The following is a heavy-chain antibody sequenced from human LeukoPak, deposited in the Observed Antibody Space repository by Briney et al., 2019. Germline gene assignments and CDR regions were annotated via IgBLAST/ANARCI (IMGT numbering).Heavy chain of an antibody. CDR2: IYYSGST. V-gene: IGHV4-59*01. J-gene: IGHJ4*02. Sequence: PSETLSLTCTVSGGSISSYYWSWIRQPPGKGLEWIGYIYYSGSTTYNPSLKSRVTISVDTSKNQFSLKLSSVTAADTAVYYCAGSLTVVRYYFDYWGQGTLVTVSS. D-gene: IGHD4-23*01. CDR1: GGSISSYY. CDR3: AGSLTVVRYYFDY.